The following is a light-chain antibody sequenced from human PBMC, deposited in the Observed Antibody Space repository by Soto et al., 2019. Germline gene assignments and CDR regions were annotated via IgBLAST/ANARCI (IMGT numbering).Light chain of an antibody. Sequence: DIQMTQSPSSLSASVEDRITITCRASQGISNSLAWYQQKPGKPPKLLIFAASTLQSGVPSRFSGSGSGTDFTLTISNLQPDDVATYYCQNYKTAPLTFGPGTKVDIK. CDR3: QNYKTAPLT. V-gene: IGKV1-27*01. CDR1: QGISNS. J-gene: IGKJ3*01. CDR2: AAS.